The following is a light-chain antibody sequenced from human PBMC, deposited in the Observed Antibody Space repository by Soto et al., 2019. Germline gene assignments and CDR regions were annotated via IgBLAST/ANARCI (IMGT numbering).Light chain of an antibody. CDR3: QQYGSSWT. J-gene: IGKJ1*01. CDR2: GAS. Sequence: ELVLTQSPATPSLSPGERATLSCRASQSVTSYLACYQQKPGQAPRLLIHGASSRATGIPDRFSGSGSGTDFTLTISRLEPEDFAVYYCQQYGSSWTFGQGTKVDIK. CDR1: QSVTSY. V-gene: IGKV3-20*01.